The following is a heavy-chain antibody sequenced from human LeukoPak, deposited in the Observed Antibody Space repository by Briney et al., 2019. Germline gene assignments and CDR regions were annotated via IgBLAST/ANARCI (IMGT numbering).Heavy chain of an antibody. J-gene: IGHJ4*02. CDR3: ARDEDYDILTGYSPSPFDY. V-gene: IGHV1-18*01. D-gene: IGHD3-9*01. Sequence: ASVKVSCKASGYTFTSYGISWVRQAPGQGLEWMGWISAYNGNTNYAQKLQGRVTMTTDTSTSTAYMELRSLRSDDTAVYYCARDEDYDILTGYSPSPFDYWGQGTLVTVSS. CDR1: GYTFTSYG. CDR2: ISAYNGNT.